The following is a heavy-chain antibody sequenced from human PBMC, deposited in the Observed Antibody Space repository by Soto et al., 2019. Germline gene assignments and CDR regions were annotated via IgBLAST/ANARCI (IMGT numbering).Heavy chain of an antibody. CDR3: AKENTGWYSN. CDR2: ISGNGGST. D-gene: IGHD6-19*01. Sequence: GGSLRLSCAASGFSFSTYAMGWLRQAPGKGLEWVSAISGNGGSTYYADSVKGRLTISRDNSKNTLYLLMNSLRADDTAVYYWAKENTGWYSNWGQGTLVTVSS. V-gene: IGHV3-23*01. J-gene: IGHJ4*02. CDR1: GFSFSTYA.